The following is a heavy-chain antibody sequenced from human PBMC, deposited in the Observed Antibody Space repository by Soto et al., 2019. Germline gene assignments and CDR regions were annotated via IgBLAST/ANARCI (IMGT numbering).Heavy chain of an antibody. CDR1: GGSITTYQ. Sequence: PSETLSLTCTVSGGSITTYQWSWIRQPPGKGLEWIGEIHHSGSTYYNPSLKSRITMSVDTSKNQFYLKLSSVTTADTAVYYCARLGRDGYNLMNENWFDPWGQGTLVTVSS. CDR2: IHHSGST. CDR3: ARLGRDGYNLMNENWFDP. V-gene: IGHV4-34*10. D-gene: IGHD5-12*01. J-gene: IGHJ5*02.